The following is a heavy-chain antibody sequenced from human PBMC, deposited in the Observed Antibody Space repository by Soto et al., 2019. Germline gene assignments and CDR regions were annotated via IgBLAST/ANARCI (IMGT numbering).Heavy chain of an antibody. J-gene: IGHJ4*02. V-gene: IGHV3-74*01. CDR1: GFVFEVYW. Sequence: GGSLRLSCVASGFVFEVYWMHWVRQVPGKGLEWVSRISDDGARTDYADSVRGRFTVSRDNANNALYLQMNDLRVEDTAVDFWTRGPRPSAIGTLDVWGQGTLVTVSS. CDR2: ISDDGART. D-gene: IGHD2-2*01. CDR3: TRGPRPSAIGTLDV.